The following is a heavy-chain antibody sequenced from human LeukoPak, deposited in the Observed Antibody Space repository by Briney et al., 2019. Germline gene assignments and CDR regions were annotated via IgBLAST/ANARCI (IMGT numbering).Heavy chain of an antibody. J-gene: IGHJ4*02. CDR1: GGIFSSFW. CDR3: ARDKGVSRETYLDY. CDR2: LNQDGGGK. V-gene: IGHV3-7*01. D-gene: IGHD3-10*01. Sequence: GGSLRLSCSASGGIFSSFWMRWVRQTPGKEGHWLANLNQDGGGKDYGNAMKGRFTTSRENTKRSLYLQMNSLRAEDTAVYFCARDKGVSRETYLDYWGQGTLVTVSS.